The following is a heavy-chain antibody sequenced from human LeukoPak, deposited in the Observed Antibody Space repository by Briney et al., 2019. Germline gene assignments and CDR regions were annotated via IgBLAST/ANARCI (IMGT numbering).Heavy chain of an antibody. CDR1: GYSFTSYW. Sequence: GESLRISCKGSGYSFTSYWISWVRQMPGKGLEWMGRIDPSDSYTNYSPSFQGHVTISADKSISTAYLQWNSLKASDTAMYYCAVEYSSSSGCDYWGQGTLVTVSS. V-gene: IGHV5-10-1*01. CDR3: AVEYSSSSGCDY. CDR2: IDPSDSYT. J-gene: IGHJ4*02. D-gene: IGHD6-6*01.